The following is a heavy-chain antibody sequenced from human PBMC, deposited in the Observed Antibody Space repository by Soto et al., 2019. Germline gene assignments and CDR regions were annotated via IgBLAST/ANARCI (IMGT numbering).Heavy chain of an antibody. J-gene: IGHJ6*02. CDR3: ARKPPLTGYSSSWGYGMDV. Sequence: QVQLVESGGGVVQPGRSLRLSCAASGFTFSSYGMHWVRQAPGKGLEWVAVIWYDGSNKYYADSVKGRFTISRDNSKNTLYLQMTSLRAEDTAVYYCARKPPLTGYSSSWGYGMDVWGQGTTVTVSS. D-gene: IGHD6-13*01. CDR1: GFTFSSYG. CDR2: IWYDGSNK. V-gene: IGHV3-33*01.